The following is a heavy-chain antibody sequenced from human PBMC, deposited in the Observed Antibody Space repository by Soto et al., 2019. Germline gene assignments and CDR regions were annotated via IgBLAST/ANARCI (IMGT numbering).Heavy chain of an antibody. CDR1: GGSISSYY. J-gene: IGHJ3*02. CDR2: IYYSGST. D-gene: IGHD2-2*01. V-gene: IGHV4-59*01. CDR3: ARGVPATAGVSVGAFDI. Sequence: PSETLSLTXTVSGGSISSYYWSWIRQPPGKGLEWIGYIYYSGSTNYNPSLKSRVTISVDTSKNQFSLKLSSVAAADTAVYYCARGVPATAGVSVGAFDIWGQGTMVTVSS.